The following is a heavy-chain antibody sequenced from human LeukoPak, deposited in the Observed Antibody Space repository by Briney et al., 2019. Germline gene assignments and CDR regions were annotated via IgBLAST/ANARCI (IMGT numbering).Heavy chain of an antibody. J-gene: IGHJ5*02. CDR1: GGSISSSNR. D-gene: IGHD2-15*01. V-gene: IGHV4-4*02. CDR3: ARGSVVVVAATDNWFDP. CDR2: IYHSGST. Sequence: PSGTLSLTCAVSGGSISSSNRWSWVRQPPGEGLEWSGEIYHSGSTNYNPSLKSRVTISVDKSKNQFSLKLSSVTAADTAVYYCARGSVVVVAATDNWFDPWGQGTLVTVSS.